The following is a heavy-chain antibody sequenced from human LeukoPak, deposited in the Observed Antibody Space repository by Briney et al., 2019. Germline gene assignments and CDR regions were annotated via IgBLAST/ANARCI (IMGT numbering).Heavy chain of an antibody. CDR2: IYHSGST. V-gene: IGHV4-38-2*02. CDR1: GYSISSGYY. J-gene: IGHJ4*02. D-gene: IGHD6-13*01. CDR3: ARSSYSSSWYGY. Sequence: SETLSLTCTVSGYSISSGYYWGWIRQPPGKGLEWIGSIYHSGSTYYNPPLKSRVTISVDTSKNQLSLKLSSVTAADTAVYYCARSSYSSSWYGYWGQGTLVTVSS.